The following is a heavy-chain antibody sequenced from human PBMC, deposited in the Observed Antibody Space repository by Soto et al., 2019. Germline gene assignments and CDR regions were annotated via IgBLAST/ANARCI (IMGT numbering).Heavy chain of an antibody. J-gene: IGHJ4*02. CDR1: GFTFSSYG. Sequence: GGSLRLSCAASGFTFSSYGMHWVRQAPGKGLEWVAVIWYDGSNKYYADSVKGRFTISRDNSKNTLYLQMNSLRAEDTAVYYCASDQDYDFWSGYYSFDYWGQGTLVTVSS. CDR2: IWYDGSNK. D-gene: IGHD3-3*01. V-gene: IGHV3-33*01. CDR3: ASDQDYDFWSGYYSFDY.